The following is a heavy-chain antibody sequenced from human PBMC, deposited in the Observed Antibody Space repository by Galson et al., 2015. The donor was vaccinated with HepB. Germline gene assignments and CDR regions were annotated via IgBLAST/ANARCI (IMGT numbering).Heavy chain of an antibody. J-gene: IGHJ4*02. CDR3: TTLLVDTAMVNWDY. Sequence: SLRLSCAASGFTFSNAWMSWVRQAPGKGLEWVGRIKSKTDGGTTDYAAPVKGRFTISRDDSKNTLYLQMNSLKTEDTAVYYCTTLLVDTAMVNWDYWGQGTLVTVSS. V-gene: IGHV3-15*01. CDR2: IKSKTDGGTT. D-gene: IGHD5-18*01. CDR1: GFTFSNAW.